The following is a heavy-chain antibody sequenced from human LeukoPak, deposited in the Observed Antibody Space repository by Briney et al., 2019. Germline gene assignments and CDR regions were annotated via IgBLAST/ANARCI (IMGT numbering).Heavy chain of an antibody. D-gene: IGHD6-13*01. V-gene: IGHV3-30*02. CDR2: IRNDGSDK. CDR1: GFIFSTYG. J-gene: IGHJ4*02. CDR3: AKDHHIAAAGNYFDY. Sequence: PGGSLRLSCAASGFIFSTYGMHWVRQAPGKGLEWVAFIRNDGSDKYYAVSVKGRFTISRDNSKNTLYLQMNSLRAEDTALYYCAKDHHIAAAGNYFDYWGQGTLVTVSS.